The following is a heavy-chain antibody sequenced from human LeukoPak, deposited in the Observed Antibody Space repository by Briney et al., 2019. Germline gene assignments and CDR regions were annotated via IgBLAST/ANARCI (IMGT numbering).Heavy chain of an antibody. CDR2: ISGSGGTT. Sequence: GGSLRLSCVASGLTFSSFALGWVRLAPGKGLECVSGISGSGGTTYYTDSVTGRFTISRDNSKNTLYLQVNSLRAEDTAVYYCAKDLHEEVPDYFDYWGQGSLVTVSS. J-gene: IGHJ4*02. CDR3: AKDLHEEVPDYFDY. CDR1: GLTFSSFA. D-gene: IGHD4-11*01. V-gene: IGHV3-23*01.